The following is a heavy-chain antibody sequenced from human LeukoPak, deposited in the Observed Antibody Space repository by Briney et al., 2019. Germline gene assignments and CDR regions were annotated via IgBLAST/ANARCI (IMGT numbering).Heavy chain of an antibody. J-gene: IGHJ4*02. CDR1: GFTFSSHT. CDR2: IYYDGRDK. CDR3: VRDIKSHYLDY. V-gene: IGHV3-33*08. D-gene: IGHD3-10*01. Sequence: LTGGSLRLSCAASGFTFSSHTMSWVRQAPGKGLEWVAVIYYDGRDKYYADSLKGRFTVSRDNSENMLFLQMNSLRGEDTAVYYSVRDIKSHYLDYWGQGTLATVSS.